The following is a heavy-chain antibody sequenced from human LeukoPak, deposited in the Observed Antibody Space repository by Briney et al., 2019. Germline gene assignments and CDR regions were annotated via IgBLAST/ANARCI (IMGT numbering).Heavy chain of an antibody. D-gene: IGHD3-10*01. CDR3: AVGVRGSGSYQIWGHAFDI. Sequence: SVKVSCKASGYTFTSYDINWVRQAPGQGLEWMGGIMPIFATADYAQKFQGRVTITADESTSTAYMELSSLRSEDTAVYYCAVGVRGSGSYQIWGHAFDIWGQGTMVTVSS. J-gene: IGHJ3*02. CDR1: GYTFTSYD. V-gene: IGHV1-69*13. CDR2: IMPIFATA.